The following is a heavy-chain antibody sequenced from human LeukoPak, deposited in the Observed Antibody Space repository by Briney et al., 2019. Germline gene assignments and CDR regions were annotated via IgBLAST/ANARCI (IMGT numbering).Heavy chain of an antibody. CDR3: ARLRCSTTSCYYNYYFGMDV. V-gene: IGHV4-39*01. D-gene: IGHD2-2*01. Sequence: SETLSLTCTVSGGSISSSGYYWGWIRQPPGQGLEWIGSIYYSGSTYYNPSLKSRVTISVDTSKNQFSLKLSSVTAADTAVYYCARLRCSTTSCYYNYYFGMDVWGQGTTVTVSS. CDR2: IYYSGST. CDR1: GGSISSSGYY. J-gene: IGHJ6*02.